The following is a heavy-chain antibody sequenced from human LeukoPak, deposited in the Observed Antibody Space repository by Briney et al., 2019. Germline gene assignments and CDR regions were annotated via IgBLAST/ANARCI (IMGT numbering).Heavy chain of an antibody. CDR2: IYTSGST. D-gene: IGHD6-13*01. J-gene: IGHJ6*03. CDR1: GGSISNGGYY. V-gene: IGHV4-61*02. CDR3: ARADYSSTWSHDYYYMDV. Sequence: SETLSLTCTVSGGSISNGGYYWSWIRQPAGKGLEWIGRIYTSGSTNYNPSLKSRLTISVDTSKNQFSLKLSSVTAADTAVYYCARADYSSTWSHDYYYMDVWGKGATVTVSS.